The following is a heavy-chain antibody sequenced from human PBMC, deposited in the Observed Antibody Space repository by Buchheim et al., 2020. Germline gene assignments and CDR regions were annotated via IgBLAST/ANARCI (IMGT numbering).Heavy chain of an antibody. CDR1: GFTFSSYA. CDR2: ISFDGNNK. CDR3: AKNREMATIWPPDYFDY. J-gene: IGHJ4*02. V-gene: IGHV3-30*04. D-gene: IGHD5-24*01. Sequence: QVQLVESGGGVVQPGRSLRLSCAASGFTFSSYAMHWVRQAPGKGLEGVAIISFDGNNKYYADSVKGRFTISRDNCKNTLYLQMNSLRAEDTAVYSCAKNREMATIWPPDYFDYWGQGTL.